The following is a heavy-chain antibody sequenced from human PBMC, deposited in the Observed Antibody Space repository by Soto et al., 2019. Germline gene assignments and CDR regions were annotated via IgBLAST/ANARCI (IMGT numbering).Heavy chain of an antibody. CDR2: IYYSGST. J-gene: IGHJ6*03. Sequence: SETLSLTCTVSGGSISSYYWSWIRQPPGKGLEWIGYIYYSGSTNYNPSLKSRVTISVDTSKNQFSLKLSSVTAADTAVYYCARHGVAHYYYMDVWCKGTMVTVSS. D-gene: IGHD2-15*01. CDR1: GGSISSYY. CDR3: ARHGVAHYYYMDV. V-gene: IGHV4-59*08.